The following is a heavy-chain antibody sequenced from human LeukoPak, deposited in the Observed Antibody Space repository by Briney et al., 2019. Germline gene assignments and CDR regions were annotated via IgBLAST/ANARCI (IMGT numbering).Heavy chain of an antibody. CDR3: VSLPGDTAMPKGGY. CDR2: IYHSGST. J-gene: IGHJ4*02. Sequence: SETLSLTCTVSGYSISSGYYWGWIRQPPGKGLEWIATIYHSGSTYYNPSLKSRVTISVDTSKSQFSLKLNSVTAADTAVYYCVSLPGDTAMPKGGYWGQGTLVTVSS. D-gene: IGHD5-18*01. V-gene: IGHV4-38-2*02. CDR1: GYSISSGYY.